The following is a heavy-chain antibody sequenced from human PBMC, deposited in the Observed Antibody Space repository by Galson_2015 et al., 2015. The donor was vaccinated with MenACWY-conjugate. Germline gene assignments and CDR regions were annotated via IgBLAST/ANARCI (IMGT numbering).Heavy chain of an antibody. Sequence: SLRLSCATSGFTFGDYAMSWFRQAPGKGLEWVSFIRTKPFGGTTDYAASVKGRFTISRDDSESIAYLQMNSLKTEDTAVYYCARGRWELRSRYYGMDVWGQGTT. D-gene: IGHD1-26*01. V-gene: IGHV3-49*03. CDR1: GFTFGDYA. J-gene: IGHJ6*02. CDR3: ARGRWELRSRYYGMDV. CDR2: IRTKPFGGTT.